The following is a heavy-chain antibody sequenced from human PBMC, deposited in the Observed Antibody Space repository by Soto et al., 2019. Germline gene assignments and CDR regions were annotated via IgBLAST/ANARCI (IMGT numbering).Heavy chain of an antibody. CDR2: IIPAFGRV. V-gene: IGHV1-69*12. Sequence: QVQLVQSGAEVKKPGSSVKVSCKASGGSLNTYAISWVRQAPGQGLEWMGGIIPAFGRVSYAQKFQGRVTVTGDDSTSTAYMELSRLRSDDTAMYYCAGLSRGYCITTACRPDYWGQGTLVTVSS. CDR1: GGSLNTYA. J-gene: IGHJ4*02. CDR3: AGLSRGYCITTACRPDY. D-gene: IGHD2-2*03.